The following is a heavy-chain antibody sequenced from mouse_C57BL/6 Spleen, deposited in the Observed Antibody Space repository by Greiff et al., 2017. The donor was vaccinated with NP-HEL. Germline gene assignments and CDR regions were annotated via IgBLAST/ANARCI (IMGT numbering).Heavy chain of an antibody. CDR1: GYTFTSYD. V-gene: IGHV1-85*01. J-gene: IGHJ2*01. CDR3: ARWANLYYLDY. Sequence: QVQLKESGPELVKPGASVKLSCKASGYTFTSYDINWVKQRPGQGLEWIGWISPRDGSTKYNEKFKGQATLTGDTSSSTAYMELHSLTSEDSAVYYCARWANLYYLDYWGQGTTLTVSS. CDR2: ISPRDGST.